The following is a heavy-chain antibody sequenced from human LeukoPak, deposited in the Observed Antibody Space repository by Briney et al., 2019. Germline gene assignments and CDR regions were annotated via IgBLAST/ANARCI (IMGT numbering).Heavy chain of an antibody. Sequence: SETLSLTCTVSGGSVSSGSYYWSWIRQPPGKGLEWIGYIFYTGTTYYNSSLKSRVTISVDTSTNQFSLKLGSVTAADTAVYYCARRSYPGGLDPWGQGILVTVSS. CDR2: IFYTGTT. V-gene: IGHV4-61*01. CDR3: ARRSYPGGLDP. D-gene: IGHD3-10*01. J-gene: IGHJ5*02. CDR1: GGSVSSGSYY.